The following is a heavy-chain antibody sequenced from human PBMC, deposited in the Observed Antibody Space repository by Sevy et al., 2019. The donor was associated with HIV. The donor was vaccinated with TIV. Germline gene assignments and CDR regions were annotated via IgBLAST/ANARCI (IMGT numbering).Heavy chain of an antibody. J-gene: IGHJ4*02. CDR1: GFSFSDYT. D-gene: IGHD6-13*01. CDR3: AKDSRVYSSSHFDY. CDR2: MSSSITYT. V-gene: IGHV3-21*01. Sequence: GGSLRLSCEASGFSFSDYTMTWVRQAPGKGLEWVSSMSSSITYTYYADSLKGRFTISRDNAKNSLYLQMNSLRAEDTAEYYCAKDSRVYSSSHFDYWGQGTLVTVSS.